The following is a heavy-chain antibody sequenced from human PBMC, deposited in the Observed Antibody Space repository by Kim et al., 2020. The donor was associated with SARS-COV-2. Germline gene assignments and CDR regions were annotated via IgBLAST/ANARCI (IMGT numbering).Heavy chain of an antibody. V-gene: IGHV3-9*01. CDR1: GFTFDDYA. J-gene: IGHJ6*02. CDR3: AKDMLGLYYCYGMHV. CDR2: ISWNSGTI. D-gene: IGHD6-6*01. Sequence: GGSLRLSCAASGFTFDDYAMHWVRQAPGKGLEWVSGISWNSGTIGYADSVKGRFTISRDNAKNSLYLQMNSLRAEDTAVYYCAKDMLGLYYCYGMHVLR.